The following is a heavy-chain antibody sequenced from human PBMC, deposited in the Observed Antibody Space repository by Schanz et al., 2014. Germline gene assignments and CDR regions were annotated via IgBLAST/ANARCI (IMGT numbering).Heavy chain of an antibody. D-gene: IGHD4-17*01. CDR1: GFTFSSYW. Sequence: EVQLVESGGGLVKPGGSLRLSCTASGFTFSSYWMSWVRQAPGKGLEWVANIKQDGSERYYVDSVKGRFTISRDNAKNSLYLQMNSLRAEDTALYYCAKDPHKDYGGKPQALDIWGQGTMVTVSS. J-gene: IGHJ3*02. CDR2: IKQDGSER. V-gene: IGHV3-7*01. CDR3: AKDPHKDYGGKPQALDI.